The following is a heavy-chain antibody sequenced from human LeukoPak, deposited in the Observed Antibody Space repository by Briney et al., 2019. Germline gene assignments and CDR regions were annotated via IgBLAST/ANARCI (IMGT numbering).Heavy chain of an antibody. V-gene: IGHV4-61*02. J-gene: IGHJ4*02. CDR2: FYTSGTT. CDR3: ARLVGIAVAGHFDS. Sequence: SETLSLTCTVSGGSISSGSYYWSWIRQPAGKGLEWIGRFYTSGTTTYNASLKSRVTISADTSKNQFSLKLSSVTAADTAVYYCARLVGIAVAGHFDSWGQGTLVTVSS. D-gene: IGHD6-19*01. CDR1: GGSISSGSYY.